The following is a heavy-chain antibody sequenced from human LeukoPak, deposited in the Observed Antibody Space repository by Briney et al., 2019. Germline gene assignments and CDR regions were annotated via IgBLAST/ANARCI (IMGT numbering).Heavy chain of an antibody. D-gene: IGHD5-12*01. CDR3: ARGFNVATTRGGLNY. CDR2: VNSDGSTT. Sequence: GGSLRLSCAASGFTFSSYWMHWVRQAPGKGLVWVSRVNSDGSTTSYADSVKGRFTISRDNAKNTLYLQMDSLRAEDTAVYYCARGFNVATTRGGLNYWGQGTLVTVSS. CDR1: GFTFSSYW. J-gene: IGHJ4*02. V-gene: IGHV3-74*01.